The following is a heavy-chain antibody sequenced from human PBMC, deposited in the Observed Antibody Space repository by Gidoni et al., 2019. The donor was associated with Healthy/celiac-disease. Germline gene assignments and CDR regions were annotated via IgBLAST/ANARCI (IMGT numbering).Heavy chain of an antibody. Sequence: QVQLVESGGGVVQPGRSLRLHWAASGFTFRSYGMHWVRPAPGKGLEWVAVIAYDGRNKYDAGSVKGRFTISRDKSKNTLYLQMNSLGAEDTAVYYCAKDNAVAGRTYYYYYYMDVWGKGTTVTVSS. CDR1: GFTFRSYG. CDR3: AKDNAVAGRTYYYYYYMDV. CDR2: IAYDGRNK. J-gene: IGHJ6*03. D-gene: IGHD6-19*01. V-gene: IGHV3-30*18.